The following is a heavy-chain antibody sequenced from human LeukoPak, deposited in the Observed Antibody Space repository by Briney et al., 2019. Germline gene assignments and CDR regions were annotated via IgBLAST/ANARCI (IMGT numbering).Heavy chain of an antibody. CDR1: RFTFSKYW. Sequence: GGSLRLSCAASRFTFSKYWMLWVRQAPGKGLESVSRINTDGTVTTYADSVKGRFTVSRDNADNTMFLRMNSVRDEDTAVYYCATKQWLAPPPDSWGQGTPVTVSS. CDR2: INTDGTVT. V-gene: IGHV3-74*01. J-gene: IGHJ4*02. CDR3: ATKQWLAPPPDS. D-gene: IGHD6-19*01.